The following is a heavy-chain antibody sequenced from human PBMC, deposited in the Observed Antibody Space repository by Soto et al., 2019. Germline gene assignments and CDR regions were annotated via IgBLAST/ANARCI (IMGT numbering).Heavy chain of an antibody. V-gene: IGHV3-33*01. J-gene: IGHJ6*02. CDR3: ARDASYYSLWSGYYPSRNGMDV. CDR1: GFTFSSFG. Sequence: GGSLRLSCAASGFTFSSFGMHWVRQAPGKGLEWVSLIWYDGSKKSYGDSVKGRFTISRGNSRNTVYLQMNSLRADDTAVYYCARDASYYSLWSGYYPSRNGMDVWGQGTTVTVAS. CDR2: IWYDGSKK. D-gene: IGHD3-3*01.